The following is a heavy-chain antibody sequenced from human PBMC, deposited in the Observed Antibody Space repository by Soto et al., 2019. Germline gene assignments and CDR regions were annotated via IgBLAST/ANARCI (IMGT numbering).Heavy chain of an antibody. CDR2: IIPIFGTA. J-gene: IGHJ4*02. V-gene: IGHV1-69*12. CDR1: GGTFSSYA. D-gene: IGHD3-22*01. Sequence: QVQLVQSGAEVKKPGSSVKVSCKASGGTFSSYAISWVRQAPGQGLEWMGGIIPIFGTANYAQKFQGRVTTTADDSTSTAYLELSSLRSEDTAVYYCARDLGDYYASSGYQFDYWGQGTLVTVSS. CDR3: ARDLGDYYASSGYQFDY.